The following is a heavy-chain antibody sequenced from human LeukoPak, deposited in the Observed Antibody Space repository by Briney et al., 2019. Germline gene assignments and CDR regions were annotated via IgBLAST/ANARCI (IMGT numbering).Heavy chain of an antibody. Sequence: AGGSLRLSCTASGFTFSDYYMSWIRQAPGKGLEWISYITSRSIDTNYADSVKGRFTISRDNAKKSLYLQMNSLRAEDTAVYYCARDYDILSGYFRGGFDYWGQGTLVTVSS. CDR1: GFTFSDYY. CDR2: ITSRSIDT. D-gene: IGHD3-9*01. J-gene: IGHJ4*02. CDR3: ARDYDILSGYFRGGFDY. V-gene: IGHV3-11*05.